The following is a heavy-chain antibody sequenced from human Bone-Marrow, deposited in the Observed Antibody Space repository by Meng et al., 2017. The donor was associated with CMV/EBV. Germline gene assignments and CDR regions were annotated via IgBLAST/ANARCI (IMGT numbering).Heavy chain of an antibody. CDR3: ARDTGSLVYFDY. J-gene: IGHJ4*02. V-gene: IGHV3-21*01. CDR2: ISASRSYI. CDR1: GFTFSDYN. Sequence: GESLKISCAASGFTFSDYNMNWVRQAPGKGLEWVSTISASRSYIYYADSLKGRFTISRDNAKNSLYLQMNSLRPEDTAVYYCARDTGSLVYFDYWGQGTRVTVSS. D-gene: IGHD2-8*02.